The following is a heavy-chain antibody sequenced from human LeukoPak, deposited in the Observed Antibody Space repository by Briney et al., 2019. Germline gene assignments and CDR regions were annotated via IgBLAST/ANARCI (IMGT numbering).Heavy chain of an antibody. CDR3: TSLWYCSSTSCSGFDY. D-gene: IGHD2-2*01. CDR1: GFTFGDYA. J-gene: IGHJ4*02. CDR2: IRSKAYGGTT. V-gene: IGHV3-49*04. Sequence: PGGSLGISCTASGFTFGDYAMSWVRQAPGKGLEWVGFIRSKAYGGTTEYAASVKGRFAISRDDSKSIAYLQMNSLKTEDTAVYYCTSLWYCSSTSCSGFDYWGQGTLVTVSS.